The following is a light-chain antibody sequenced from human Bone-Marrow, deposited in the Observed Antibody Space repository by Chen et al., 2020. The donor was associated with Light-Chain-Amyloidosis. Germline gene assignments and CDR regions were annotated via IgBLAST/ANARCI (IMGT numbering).Light chain of an antibody. CDR1: SSNNGSEL. CDR3: GTWDSSLSAWV. V-gene: IGLV1-51*01. CDR2: DND. J-gene: IGLJ3*02. Sequence: QSLLTQPPSLSATPQQKVIISCSGGSSNNGSELVSWYIQVPGTVPKVLIFDNDERPSGISDRFSGSKSGTSATLAITGLQTGDEGDYYCGTWDSSLSAWVFGGGTKLSVL.